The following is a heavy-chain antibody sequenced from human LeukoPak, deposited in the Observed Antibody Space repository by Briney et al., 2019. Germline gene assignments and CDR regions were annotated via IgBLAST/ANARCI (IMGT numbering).Heavy chain of an antibody. Sequence: ASVKVSCKASGYTFTNYAISWVRQAPGQGLEWMGWLSAYNGNTKYEQKFQGRVTMTTEMSTSTAYMELGSLRSDDTAVYYCARDNAWESRALDYWGQGTLVTVSS. D-gene: IGHD3-16*01. CDR1: GYTFTNYA. J-gene: IGHJ4*02. CDR2: LSAYNGNT. V-gene: IGHV1-18*01. CDR3: ARDNAWESRALDY.